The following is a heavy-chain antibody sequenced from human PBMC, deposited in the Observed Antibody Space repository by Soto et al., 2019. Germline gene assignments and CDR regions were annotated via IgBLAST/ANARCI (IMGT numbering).Heavy chain of an antibody. CDR1: GFTFASSA. V-gene: IGHV1-18*01. D-gene: IGHD3-10*01. Sequence: ASVKVSCKASGFTFASSAVQWVRQTPGQGLEWMGWVSPYNGNANYTQKFQGRVTMTTDTSTATAHMELTSLRSDDTAMYYCARMSSSGSLNWFDPWGQGTLVTVSS. CDR2: VSPYNGNA. J-gene: IGHJ5*02. CDR3: ARMSSSGSLNWFDP.